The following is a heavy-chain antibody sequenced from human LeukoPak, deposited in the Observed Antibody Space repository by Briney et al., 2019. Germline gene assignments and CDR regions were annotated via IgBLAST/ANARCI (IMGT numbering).Heavy chain of an antibody. J-gene: IGHJ4*02. CDR1: GYTFTSYG. CDR2: ISAYNGNT. V-gene: IGHV1-18*01. Sequence: ASVKVSCKASGYTFTSYGISWVRQAPGQGLEWMGWISAYNGNTNYAQKLQGRVTMTTDTSTSTAYMELRSLRSDDTAVYYCARDPWDDYVWGSYRIPYDYWGQGTLVTVSP. CDR3: ARDPWDDYVWGSYRIPYDY. D-gene: IGHD3-16*02.